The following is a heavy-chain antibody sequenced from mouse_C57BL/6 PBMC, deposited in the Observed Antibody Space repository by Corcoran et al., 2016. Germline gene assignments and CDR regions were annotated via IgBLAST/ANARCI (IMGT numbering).Heavy chain of an antibody. V-gene: IGHV1-26*01. CDR1: GYTFTDYY. CDR2: INPNNGGT. CDR3: APGRGSFDY. Sequence: EVQLQQSGPELVKPGASVKISCKASGYTFTDYYMNWVKQSHGKSLEWIGDINPNNGGTSYNQKFKGKATLTVDKSSSTAYMELRSLTSEDSAVYYCAPGRGSFDYWRQGTTLTVSS. J-gene: IGHJ2*01.